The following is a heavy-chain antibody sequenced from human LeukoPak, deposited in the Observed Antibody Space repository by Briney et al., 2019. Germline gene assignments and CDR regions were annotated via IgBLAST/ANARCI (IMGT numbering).Heavy chain of an antibody. CDR2: ISYDGSNK. V-gene: IGHV3-30-3*01. J-gene: IGHJ4*02. CDR1: GFTFSSYA. D-gene: IGHD2-15*01. CDR3: ARGGSVVAATFGGY. Sequence: GGSLRLSCAASGFTFSSYAMRWVRQAPGKGLEWVAVISYDGSNKYYADSVKGRFTISRDNSKNTLYLQMNSLRAEDTAVYYCARGGSVVAATFGGYWGQGTLVTVSS.